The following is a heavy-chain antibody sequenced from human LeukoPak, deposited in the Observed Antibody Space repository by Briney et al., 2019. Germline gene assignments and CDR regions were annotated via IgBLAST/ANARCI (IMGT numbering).Heavy chain of an antibody. CDR2: LRTIDQRT. CDR3: AKDTRSVGGARNAFDV. Sequence: GGSLRLSCAPSGFSFSRYAMNWVRQAPGKGLERVSSLRTIDQRTYYATSVRRPFTISRDNSKNTVSQQKSRLGAEHTAVYYCAKDTRSVGGARNAFDVWGQGTMVTVSS. CDR1: GFSFSRYA. D-gene: IGHD2-21*01. J-gene: IGHJ3*01. V-gene: IGHV3-23*05.